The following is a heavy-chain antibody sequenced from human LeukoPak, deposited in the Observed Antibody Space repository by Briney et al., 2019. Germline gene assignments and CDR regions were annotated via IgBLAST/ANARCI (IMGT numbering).Heavy chain of an antibody. CDR3: VRDLGSMARGSRRGYDDYYYYMDV. CDR2: IYYSGST. V-gene: IGHV4-39*02. J-gene: IGHJ6*03. D-gene: IGHD3-10*01. Sequence: SETLSLTCTVSGGSISSNNYYWGWIRQPPGKGLEWIGTIYYSGSTYCNPSLKSRVTISVDTSKNQFSLKLRSMTAADTAVYYCVRDLGSMARGSRRGYDDYYYYMDVWAKGPRSSFP. CDR1: GGSISSNNYY.